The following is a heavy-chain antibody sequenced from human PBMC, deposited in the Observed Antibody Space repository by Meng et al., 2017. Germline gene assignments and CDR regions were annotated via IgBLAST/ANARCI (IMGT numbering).Heavy chain of an antibody. CDR3: ARGSSGYYYKEYGMDV. CDR2: IYYSGST. CDR1: GGSISSYY. Sequence: GSLRLSCTVSGGSISSYYWSWIRQPPGKGLEWIGYIYYSGSTNYNPSLKSRVTISVDTSKNQFSLKLSSVTAADTAVYYCARGSSGYYYKEYGMDVWDQGTTVTVSS. D-gene: IGHD6-19*01. V-gene: IGHV4-59*01. J-gene: IGHJ6*02.